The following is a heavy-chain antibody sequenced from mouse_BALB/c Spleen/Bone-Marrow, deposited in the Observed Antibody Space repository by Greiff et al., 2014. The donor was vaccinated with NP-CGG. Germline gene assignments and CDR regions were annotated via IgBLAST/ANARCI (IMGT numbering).Heavy chain of an antibody. Sequence: VHVKQSGGDLVKPGGSLKLSCAASGFTFSRYGMSWVRQTPDKRLEWAANISSGGSYTYYPDSVKGRFTISRDNAKNTLYLHMSSLKSEDTAMYYCARQYGNLGVMDYWGQGTSVTVSS. V-gene: IGHV5-6*01. CDR2: ISSGGSYT. J-gene: IGHJ4*01. CDR3: ARQYGNLGVMDY. D-gene: IGHD2-1*01. CDR1: GFTFSRYG.